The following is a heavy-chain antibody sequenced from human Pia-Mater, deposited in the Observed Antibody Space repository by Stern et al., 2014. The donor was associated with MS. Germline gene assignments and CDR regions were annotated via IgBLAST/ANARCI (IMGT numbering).Heavy chain of an antibody. CDR3: ARSKDSSSWYGYFDY. Sequence: QLQLQESGPGLVRPSTTLFLTCSVSGDSMSNNNWWSWVRQAPGKGLEWIGEVHHSGRTNNNPSLASRPTISIDKSKKMISLRMDSVTAADTAVYYCARSKDSSSWYGYFDYWGQGTLVTVSS. CDR1: GDSMSNNNW. D-gene: IGHD6-13*01. J-gene: IGHJ4*02. V-gene: IGHV4-4*02. CDR2: VHHSGRT.